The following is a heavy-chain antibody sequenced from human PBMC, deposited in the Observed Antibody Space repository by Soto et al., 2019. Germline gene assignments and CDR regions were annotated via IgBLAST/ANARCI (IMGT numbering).Heavy chain of an antibody. D-gene: IGHD3-22*01. Sequence: GGSLRLSCTASGFTFGDYAMSSVRQAPGKGLEWVGFIRSKAYGGTTEYAASVKGRFTISRDDSKSIAYLQMNSLKTEDTAVYYCFSDRSGYQRFQHWGQGTLVTVSS. CDR2: IRSKAYGGTT. CDR3: FSDRSGYQRFQH. V-gene: IGHV3-49*04. CDR1: GFTFGDYA. J-gene: IGHJ1*01.